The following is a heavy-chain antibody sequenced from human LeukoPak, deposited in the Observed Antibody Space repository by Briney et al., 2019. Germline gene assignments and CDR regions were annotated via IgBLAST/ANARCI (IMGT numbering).Heavy chain of an antibody. CDR3: ARMFGGNYYGYYFDN. Sequence: GGSLRLSCSASGFIVNNYYMTWVRQAPGKELECVSILYSGGMSYYADSVKGRFTISADNSKNTVNLQMNSLRVEDTAIYYCARMFGGNYYGYYFDNWGQGSMLTVSS. J-gene: IGHJ4*02. CDR1: GFIVNNYY. D-gene: IGHD5-12*01. V-gene: IGHV3-53*01. CDR2: LYSGGMS.